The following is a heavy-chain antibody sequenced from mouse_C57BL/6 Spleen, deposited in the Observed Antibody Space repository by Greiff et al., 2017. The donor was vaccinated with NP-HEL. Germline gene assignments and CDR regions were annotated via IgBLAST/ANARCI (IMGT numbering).Heavy chain of an antibody. V-gene: IGHV1-63*01. Sequence: QVQLKQSGAELVRPGTSVKMSCKASGYTFTNYWIGWVKQRPGHGLEWIGDIYPGGGYTNYNEKFKGKATLTADKSSSTAYMQFSSLTSEDSAIYYCARFDYDGSSYPWFAYWGKGTLVTVSA. CDR1: GYTFTNYW. D-gene: IGHD1-1*01. J-gene: IGHJ3*01. CDR3: ARFDYDGSSYPWFAY. CDR2: IYPGGGYT.